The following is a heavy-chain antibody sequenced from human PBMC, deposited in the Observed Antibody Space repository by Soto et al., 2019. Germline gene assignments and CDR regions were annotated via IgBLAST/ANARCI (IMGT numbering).Heavy chain of an antibody. CDR1: GYTFKTNG. Sequence: GASVKVSCKASGYTFKTNGISWVRQAPGQGLEWLGWISPHNDHTSYAQKFQGRVTMTTDTSTSTAYMELGSLGSDDTAVYYCARDKGILYGAGRMDYWGQGTLVTVSS. CDR3: ARDKGILYGAGRMDY. CDR2: ISPHNDHT. J-gene: IGHJ4*02. V-gene: IGHV1-18*01. D-gene: IGHD1-26*01.